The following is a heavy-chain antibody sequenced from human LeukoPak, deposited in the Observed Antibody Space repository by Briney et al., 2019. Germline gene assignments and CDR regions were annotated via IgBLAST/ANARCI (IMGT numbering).Heavy chain of an antibody. D-gene: IGHD6-13*01. V-gene: IGHV1-2*02. Sequence: ASVKVSCKASGYTFTGYYMHWVRQAPGQGFEWMGWINPNSGGTNYAQKFQGRVTMTRDTSISTAYMELSRLRSDDTAVYYCARVQNLRQQLNGLGLGYWGQGTLVTVSS. CDR3: ARVQNLRQQLNGLGLGY. CDR2: INPNSGGT. CDR1: GYTFTGYY. J-gene: IGHJ4*02.